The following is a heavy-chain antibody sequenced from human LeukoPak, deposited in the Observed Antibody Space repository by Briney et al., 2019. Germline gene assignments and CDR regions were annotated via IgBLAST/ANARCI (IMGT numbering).Heavy chain of an antibody. J-gene: IGHJ4*02. D-gene: IGHD3-16*01. CDR1: GFTLSTYW. Sequence: GGSLRLSCAASGFTLSTYWMSWDRQAPGKGLEWVANIKQDGSEKYYVDSVKGRFTISRDNAKNSLYLQMNSLRAEDTAVYYCARYRGGGHFDNWGQGTLVTVSS. V-gene: IGHV3-7*01. CDR3: ARYRGGGHFDN. CDR2: IKQDGSEK.